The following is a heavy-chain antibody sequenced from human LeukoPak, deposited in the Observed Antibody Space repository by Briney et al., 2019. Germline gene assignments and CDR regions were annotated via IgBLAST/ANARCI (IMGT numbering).Heavy chain of an antibody. V-gene: IGHV4-34*01. CDR3: ARSQFYGDYAERLLEYFQH. Sequence: SETLSLTCAVYGGSFSGYYWSWIRQPPGKGLEWIGEINHSGSTNYNPSLKSRVTISVDTSKNQFSLKLSSVTAADTAVYYRARSQFYGDYAERLLEYFQHWGQGTLVTVSS. D-gene: IGHD4-17*01. CDR1: GGSFSGYY. CDR2: INHSGST. J-gene: IGHJ1*01.